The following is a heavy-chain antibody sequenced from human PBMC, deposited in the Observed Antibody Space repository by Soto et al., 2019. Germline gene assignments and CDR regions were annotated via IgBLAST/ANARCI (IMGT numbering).Heavy chain of an antibody. CDR2: IYYSGST. V-gene: IGHV4-39*01. J-gene: IGHJ4*02. CDR3: ARVGGGSGSYPDY. Sequence: QLQLQESGPGLVKPSETLSLTCTVSGGSISSSSYYWGWIRQPPGKGLEWIGSIYYSGSTYYNPSLKSRVTISVDTSKNQFSLKLSSVTAADTAVNYCARVGGGSGSYPDYWGQGTLVTVSS. CDR1: GGSISSSSYY. D-gene: IGHD3-10*01.